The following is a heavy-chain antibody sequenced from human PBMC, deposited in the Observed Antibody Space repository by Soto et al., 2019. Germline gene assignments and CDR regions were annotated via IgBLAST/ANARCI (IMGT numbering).Heavy chain of an antibody. D-gene: IGHD3-10*01. J-gene: IGHJ4*02. CDR2: INGDGSGT. Sequence: EVQLVESGGGLVQPGGSLRLSCAASGFTFSGSWMHWVRQAPGKGLVWVSRINGDGSGTSYADFVEGRFTIPRDDAKNTLFLQMNGLRAEDTAVYYCARGIFGSGTANDYWGQGTLVTVSS. CDR3: ARGIFGSGTANDY. V-gene: IGHV3-74*01. CDR1: GFTFSGSW.